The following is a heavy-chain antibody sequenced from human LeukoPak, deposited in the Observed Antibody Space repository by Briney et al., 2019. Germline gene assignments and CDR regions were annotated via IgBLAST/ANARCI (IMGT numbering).Heavy chain of an antibody. D-gene: IGHD2-15*01. Sequence: EASVKVSCKASGGTFSSYAISWVRQAPGQGLEWMGGIIPIFGTANYAQKFQGGVTITADESTSTAYMELSSLRSEDTAVYYCARLYCSGGSCYSANWFDPWGQGTLVTVSS. J-gene: IGHJ5*02. CDR2: IIPIFGTA. CDR1: GGTFSSYA. CDR3: ARLYCSGGSCYSANWFDP. V-gene: IGHV1-69*01.